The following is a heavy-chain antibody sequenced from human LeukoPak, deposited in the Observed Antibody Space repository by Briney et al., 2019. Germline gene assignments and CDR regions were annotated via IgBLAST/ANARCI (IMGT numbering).Heavy chain of an antibody. J-gene: IGHJ5*02. D-gene: IGHD1-14*01. V-gene: IGHV3-53*01. CDR3: ARGFNRGFDP. Sequence: GGSLRLSCAASGFTLSNSWMHWVRQAPGKGLEWVSVIYAGGSTYYADSVKGRFTFSRDNSKNTLYLQMNSLRAEDTAVYYCARGFNRGFDPWGQGTLVTVSS. CDR1: GFTLSNSW. CDR2: IYAGGST.